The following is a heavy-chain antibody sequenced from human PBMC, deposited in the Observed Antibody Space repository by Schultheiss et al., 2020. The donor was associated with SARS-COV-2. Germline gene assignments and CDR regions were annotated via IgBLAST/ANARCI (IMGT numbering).Heavy chain of an antibody. J-gene: IGHJ6*02. CDR2: IYSDRST. CDR1: GFTVSRNY. V-gene: IGHV3-66*01. D-gene: IGHD3-9*01. CDR3: ARGNYDVLTGYYYGVDV. Sequence: GESLKISCAASGFTVSRNYMSWVRQAPGKGLEWVSLIYSDRSTYYADSVKGRFTISRDNSKNTLYLQMNSLRAEDTAVYYCARGNYDVLTGYYYGVDVWGQGTTVTVSS.